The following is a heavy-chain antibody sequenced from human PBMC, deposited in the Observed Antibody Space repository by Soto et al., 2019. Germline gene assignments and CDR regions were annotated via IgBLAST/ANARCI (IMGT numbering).Heavy chain of an antibody. J-gene: IGHJ6*02. D-gene: IGHD3-3*01. CDR1: GYTFTGYY. Sequence: ASVKVSCKASGYTFTGYYMHWVRQAPGQGLEWMGWINPNSGGTNYAQKFQGRVTMTRDTSISTAYMELSRLRSDDTAVYYCARDRNYGFWSGYSPDYYYYGMDVWGQGTTVTVSS. CDR3: ARDRNYGFWSGYSPDYYYYGMDV. V-gene: IGHV1-2*02. CDR2: INPNSGGT.